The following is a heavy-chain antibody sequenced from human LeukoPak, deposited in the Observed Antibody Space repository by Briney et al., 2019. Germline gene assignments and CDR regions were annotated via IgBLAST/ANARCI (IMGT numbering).Heavy chain of an antibody. D-gene: IGHD3-16*01. Sequence: GGSLRLSCAASGFTFSSYGMHWVRQAPGKGLEWVAVIWYDGSNKYYADSVKGRFTISRDDSKNTLYLQMNSLRAEDTAVYYCARDSGGDAFDIWGQGTMVTVSS. CDR3: ARDSGGDAFDI. CDR2: IWYDGSNK. CDR1: GFTFSSYG. J-gene: IGHJ3*02. V-gene: IGHV3-33*01.